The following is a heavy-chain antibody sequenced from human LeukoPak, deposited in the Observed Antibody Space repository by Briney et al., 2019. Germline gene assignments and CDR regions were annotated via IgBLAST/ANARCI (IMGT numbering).Heavy chain of an antibody. D-gene: IGHD3-16*01. Sequence: GGSLRLSCAASGFTFSSYNMNWVRQAPGKGLEWVANIKQDGSEKYYVDSVKGRFTISRDNAKNSLYLQMNSLRAEDTAVYYCARVLLLGSYWFDPWGQGTLVTVSS. CDR1: GFTFSSYN. V-gene: IGHV3-7*01. CDR2: IKQDGSEK. J-gene: IGHJ5*02. CDR3: ARVLLLGSYWFDP.